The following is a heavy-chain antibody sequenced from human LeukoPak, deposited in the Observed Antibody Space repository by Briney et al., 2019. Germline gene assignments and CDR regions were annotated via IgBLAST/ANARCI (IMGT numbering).Heavy chain of an antibody. CDR3: ARVKGSGYRNSIDY. CDR1: GFTFDDHA. D-gene: IGHD3-3*01. V-gene: IGHV3-20*04. Sequence: GGSLRLSCAASGFTFDDHAMNWVRQAPGKGLEWVSGINWNGGSTYYRDSVKGRFTISRDNAKNSLYLQMNSLRAEDMALYYCARVKGSGYRNSIDYWGQGTLVTVSS. J-gene: IGHJ4*02. CDR2: INWNGGST.